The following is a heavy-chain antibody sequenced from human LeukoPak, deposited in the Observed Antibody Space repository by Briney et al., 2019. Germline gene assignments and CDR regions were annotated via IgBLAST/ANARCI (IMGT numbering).Heavy chain of an antibody. Sequence: SETLSLTCAVYGGSFSGYYWSWIRQPPGKGLEWIGEINHSGSTYYNPSLKSRVTISVDTSKNQFSLKLSSVTAADTAVYYCARAQMATIGEAVVGFDYWGQGTLVTVSS. D-gene: IGHD5-24*01. J-gene: IGHJ4*02. CDR3: ARAQMATIGEAVVGFDY. V-gene: IGHV4-34*09. CDR2: INHSGST. CDR1: GGSFSGYY.